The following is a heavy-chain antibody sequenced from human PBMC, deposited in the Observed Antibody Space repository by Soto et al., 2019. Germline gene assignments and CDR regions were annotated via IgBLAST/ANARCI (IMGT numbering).Heavy chain of an antibody. V-gene: IGHV4-39*01. D-gene: IGHD3-22*01. Sequence: PSETLSLTCGVSGDSISNSRFYWAWIRQPPGEGLEWIGSIYHTGNAYYNPSLKSRVTISVDTSKNQFSLKVTSVTAADTALYYCAMDYFDSSDYTTNWFDPWGQGTLVTVSS. CDR1: GDSISNSRFY. CDR3: AMDYFDSSDYTTNWFDP. J-gene: IGHJ5*02. CDR2: IYHTGNA.